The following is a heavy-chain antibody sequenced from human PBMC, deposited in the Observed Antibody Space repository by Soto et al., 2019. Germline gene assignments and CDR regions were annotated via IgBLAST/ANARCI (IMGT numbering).Heavy chain of an antibody. V-gene: IGHV3-48*02. CDR1: GFTFSDFA. J-gene: IGHJ5*02. CDR2: ISTTGTTT. CDR3: GRDKTWNGVISGFWFDP. Sequence: PGGSLRLSCSASGFTFSDFAMNWIRQAPGRGLEWISYISTTGTTTYYANSVRGRFTISRDNAKNSLYLQMNSLRDEDTAVYYCGRDKTWNGVISGFWFDPWGQGTLVTVSS. D-gene: IGHD2-8*01.